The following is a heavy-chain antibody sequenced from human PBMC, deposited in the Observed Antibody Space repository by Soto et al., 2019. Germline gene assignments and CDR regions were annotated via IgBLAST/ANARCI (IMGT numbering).Heavy chain of an antibody. J-gene: IGHJ4*02. D-gene: IGHD2-15*01. V-gene: IGHV3-21*01. CDR3: ATGPGYVIGGSCTGWYIDY. CDR2: ISSSSSYI. Sequence: GGSLRLSCAASGFTFSSYSMNWVRQAPGKGLEWVSSISSSSSYIYYADSVKGRFTISRDNAKNSLYLQMNSLRAEDTAVYYCATGPGYVIGGSCTGWYIDYWGQGTLVTVAS. CDR1: GFTFSSYS.